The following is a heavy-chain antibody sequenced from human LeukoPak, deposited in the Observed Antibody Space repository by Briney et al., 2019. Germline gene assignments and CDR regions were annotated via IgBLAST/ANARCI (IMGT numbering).Heavy chain of an antibody. Sequence: GASVKVSCKAFGYTFTSNYMHWVRQAPGQGPEWMGVISPSGGSTTYAQKFQGRVTLTRDMSTSTDYLELSSLRSEDTAVYYCATGVVVVAYCGGDCYAWGQGTLVTVSS. CDR3: ATGVVVVAYCGGDCYA. J-gene: IGHJ4*02. D-gene: IGHD2-21*02. CDR1: GYTFTSNY. V-gene: IGHV1-46*01. CDR2: ISPSGGST.